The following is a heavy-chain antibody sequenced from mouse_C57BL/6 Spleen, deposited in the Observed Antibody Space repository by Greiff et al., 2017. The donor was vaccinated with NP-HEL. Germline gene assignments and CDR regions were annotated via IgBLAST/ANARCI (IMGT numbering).Heavy chain of an antibody. CDR3: AREPFAY. Sequence: QVQLQQSGAELARPGASVKLSCKASGYTFTSYGISWVKQRTGQGLEWFGEIYPRSGNTYYNEKFKGKATLTADKSSSTAYMELRSLTSEDSAVYFCAREPFAYWGQGTLVTVSA. V-gene: IGHV1-81*01. J-gene: IGHJ3*01. CDR2: IYPRSGNT. CDR1: GYTFTSYG.